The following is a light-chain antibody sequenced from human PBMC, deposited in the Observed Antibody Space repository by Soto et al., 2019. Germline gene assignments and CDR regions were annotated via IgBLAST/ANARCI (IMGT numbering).Light chain of an antibody. Sequence: QSALTQPPSASGSPGQSVTISCTGTSSDVGGYNYVSWHQQHPGKAPKLMIYEVSKRPSGVPDRFSGSKSGNTASLTVSGLQAEDEADYYCSSYVVSMTYVFGTGTKVTFL. CDR2: EVS. V-gene: IGLV2-8*01. CDR1: SSDVGGYNY. J-gene: IGLJ1*01. CDR3: SSYVVSMTYV.